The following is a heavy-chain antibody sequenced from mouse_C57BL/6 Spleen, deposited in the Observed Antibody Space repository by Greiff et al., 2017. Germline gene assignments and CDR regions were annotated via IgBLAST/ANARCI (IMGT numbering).Heavy chain of an antibody. V-gene: IGHV5-9*01. D-gene: IGHD1-1*01. J-gene: IGHJ2*01. CDR1: GFTFSSYT. Sequence: EVKLVESGGGLVKPGGSLKLSCAASGFTFSSYTMSWVRQTPEKRLEWVATISGGGGNTYYPDSVKGRFTISRDNANNTLYLQMSSLRSEDTALYYCARIITAVVDYFDYWGQGTTLTVSS. CDR2: ISGGGGNT. CDR3: ARIITAVVDYFDY.